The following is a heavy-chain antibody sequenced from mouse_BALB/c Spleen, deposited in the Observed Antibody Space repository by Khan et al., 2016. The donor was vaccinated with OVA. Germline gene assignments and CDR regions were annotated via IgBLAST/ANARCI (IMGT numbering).Heavy chain of an antibody. J-gene: IGHJ2*01. D-gene: IGHD3-1*01. V-gene: IGHV1-4*01. CDR1: GYTFTSYT. CDR3: ARKSTRASY. CDR2: INPSSGYT. Sequence: QVRLQQSGAELVKPGASVKMSCKASGYTFTSYTMYWVKQRPGQGLEWIGYINPSSGYTKYNQKFKDKATLTADKSSSTAYMQLSSLTSEDSAVYYCARKSTRASYWGQGTTLTVSS.